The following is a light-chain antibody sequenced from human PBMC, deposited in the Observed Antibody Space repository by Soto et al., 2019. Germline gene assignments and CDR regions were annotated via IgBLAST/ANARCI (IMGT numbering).Light chain of an antibody. Sequence: IQMTQSPSSLSASVGDRVTVTCRTSQNIYNYLNWYQQKPGKAPKLLIYAASSLQSGVPSRFSGSGSGTDFTLTISSLQPEDFATYYCQQSYSTPWTFGQGTKVDIK. CDR1: QNIYNY. J-gene: IGKJ1*01. CDR3: QQSYSTPWT. CDR2: AAS. V-gene: IGKV1-39*01.